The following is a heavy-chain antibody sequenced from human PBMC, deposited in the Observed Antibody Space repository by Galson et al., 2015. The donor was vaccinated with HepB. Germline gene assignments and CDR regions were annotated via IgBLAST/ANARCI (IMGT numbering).Heavy chain of an antibody. CDR1: GYTFTSYD. CDR2: MNPNSGNT. V-gene: IGHV1-8*01. CDR3: ARGGSFSKETLVYMDV. Sequence: SVKVSCKASGYTFTSYDINWVRQATGQGLEWMGWMNPNSGNTGYAQKFQGRVTMTRNTSTSTAYMELSSLRSEDTAVYYCARGGSFSKETLVYMDVWGKGTTVTVSS. J-gene: IGHJ6*03. D-gene: IGHD4-11*01.